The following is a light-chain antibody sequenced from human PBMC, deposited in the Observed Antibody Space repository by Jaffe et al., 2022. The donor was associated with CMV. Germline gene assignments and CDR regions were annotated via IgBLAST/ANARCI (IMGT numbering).Light chain of an antibody. Sequence: DIVLTQSPGTLSLSPGERATLSCRASQSVSSSYLAWYQQKPGQAPKLLIYGASSRATGIPDRFSGSGSGTDFTLTISRLEPDDFAVYYCQQYGSSVTFGPGTKVDIK. CDR2: GAS. V-gene: IGKV3-20*01. CDR3: QQYGSSVT. CDR1: QSVSSSY. J-gene: IGKJ3*01.